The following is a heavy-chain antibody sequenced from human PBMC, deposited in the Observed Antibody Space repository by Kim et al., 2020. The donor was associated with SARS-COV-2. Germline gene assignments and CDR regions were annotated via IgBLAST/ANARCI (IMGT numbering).Heavy chain of an antibody. J-gene: IGHJ6*02. CDR3: AKGAYDILTGYTFFSHYGMDV. CDR1: EFTFSHFA. D-gene: IGHD3-9*01. CDR2: IGAGGNT. V-gene: IGHV3-23*01. Sequence: GGSLRLSCEASEFTFSHFALIWVRQAPGKGLEWVSGIGAGGNTNYRDSVKGRFTISRDNSKNTLYLQMDSLRAEDTAVYYCAKGAYDILTGYTFFSHYGMDVRGQGTTVTVSS.